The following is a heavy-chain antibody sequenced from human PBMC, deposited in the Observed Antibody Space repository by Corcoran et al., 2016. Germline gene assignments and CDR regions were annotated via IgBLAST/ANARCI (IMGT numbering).Heavy chain of an antibody. D-gene: IGHD6-6*01. CDR1: GGSFSGYY. J-gene: IGHJ5*02. V-gene: IGHV4-34*01. CDR2: INHSGST. CDR3: ARGAAARLTDHRPTVGVWFDP. Sequence: QVQLQQWGAGLLKPSETLSLTCAVYGGSFSGYYWSWIRQPPGKGLEWIGEINHSGSTNYNPSLKSRVTISVDTSKNQFSLKLGAVTAADTAVYYWARGAAARLTDHRPTVGVWFDPWGQGTLVTVSS.